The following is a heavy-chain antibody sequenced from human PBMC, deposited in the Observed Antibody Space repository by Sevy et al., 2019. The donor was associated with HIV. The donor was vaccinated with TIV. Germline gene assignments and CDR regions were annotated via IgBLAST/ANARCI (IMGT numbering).Heavy chain of an antibody. J-gene: IGHJ4*02. CDR2: INHSGST. V-gene: IGHV4-34*01. CDR1: GGSFSGYY. CDR3: ARGRFSKDIVVVVAATRGFDY. Sequence: SETLSLTCAVYGGSFSGYYWSWIRQPPGKGLERIGEINHSGSTKYNPSLKSRVTISVDTSKNQFSLKLSSVTAADTAVYYCARGRFSKDIVVVVAATRGFDYWGQGTLVTVSS. D-gene: IGHD2-15*01.